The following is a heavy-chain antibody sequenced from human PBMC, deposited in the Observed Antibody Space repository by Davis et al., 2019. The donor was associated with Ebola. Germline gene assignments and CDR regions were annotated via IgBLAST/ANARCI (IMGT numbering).Heavy chain of an antibody. CDR1: GDTFSSYA. V-gene: IGHV1-69*13. Sequence: SVKVSCKASGDTFSSYALSWVRQARGQGLDWMGGIIPVSGVPKYAQDFQGRVTITADESTSTAYMELSSLRSEDTAMYYCARDRYSDGSGYFFEQSHWGQGTLVTVSS. CDR2: IIPVSGVP. D-gene: IGHD3-22*01. J-gene: IGHJ4*02. CDR3: ARDRYSDGSGYFFEQSH.